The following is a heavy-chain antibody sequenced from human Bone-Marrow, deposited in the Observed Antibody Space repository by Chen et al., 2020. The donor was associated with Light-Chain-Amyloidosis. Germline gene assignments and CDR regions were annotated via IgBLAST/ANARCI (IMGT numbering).Heavy chain of an antibody. D-gene: IGHD3-10*01. Sequence: QVQLVQSGAAVKKPGSSVTVSCEASGGTFSTYAISWVRQGPGQGLEWMGGIMPVFGTPYYARKFQGRLAISADESTSTAYMELRSLTFEDTAVYYCARNHSSAWATYYYGLDVWGQGTTVTVSS. V-gene: IGHV1-69*01. CDR2: IMPVFGTP. CDR1: GGTFSTYA. CDR3: ARNHSSAWATYYYGLDV. J-gene: IGHJ6*02.